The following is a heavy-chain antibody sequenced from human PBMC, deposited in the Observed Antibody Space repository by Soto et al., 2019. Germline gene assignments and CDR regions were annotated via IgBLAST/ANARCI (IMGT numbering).Heavy chain of an antibody. CDR3: ARSQVTVVVPGR. V-gene: IGHV4-30-4*01. J-gene: IGHJ4*02. Sequence: HVKLQESGPVVVKPSQTLSLTCSVSGDSINSALHYWGWVRQSPGKGLQWIGYFHHTGSTFYNPSLKSRVAFSVDTSKNEFSLNLTSVTAADTAIYFCARSQVTVVVPGRWGQGTLVCVSA. CDR2: FHHTGST. D-gene: IGHD4-4*01. CDR1: GDSINSALHY.